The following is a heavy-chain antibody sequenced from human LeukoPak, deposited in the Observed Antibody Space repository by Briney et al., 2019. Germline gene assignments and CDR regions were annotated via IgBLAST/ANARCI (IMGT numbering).Heavy chain of an antibody. CDR1: GGSFSGYY. V-gene: IGHV4-34*01. Sequence: SETLSLTCAVYGGSFSGYYWSWIRQPPGKGLEWIGEINHSGSTNYNPSLKSRVTITVDTSKNQFSLKLSSVTAADTAVYYCARSPSGPADYWGQGTLVTVSS. J-gene: IGHJ4*02. CDR3: ARSPSGPADY. D-gene: IGHD1-26*01. CDR2: INHSGST.